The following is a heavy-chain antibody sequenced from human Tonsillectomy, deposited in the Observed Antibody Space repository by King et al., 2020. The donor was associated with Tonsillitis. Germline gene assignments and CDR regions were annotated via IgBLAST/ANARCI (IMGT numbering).Heavy chain of an antibody. V-gene: IGHV4-39*02. J-gene: IGHJ5*02. CDR3: ARGAPAVTGYYNVRGWFDP. CDR1: GGSISSSSYY. D-gene: IGHD3-9*01. Sequence: MQLQESGPGLVNPSETLSLTCTVSGGSISSSSYYWGWIRQPPGKGLEWIGSIYYSGSTYYNAFLKSRVTISVDTSKNHFSLKLSSVTAADTAVYYCARGAPAVTGYYNVRGWFDPWGQGTLVTVSS. CDR2: IYYSGST.